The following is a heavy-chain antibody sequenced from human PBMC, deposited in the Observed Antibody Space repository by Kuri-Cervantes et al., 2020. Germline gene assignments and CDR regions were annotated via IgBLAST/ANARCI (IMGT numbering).Heavy chain of an antibody. J-gene: IGHJ6*02. Sequence: GESLKISCAASGFTFSSYGMHWVRQAPGKGLEWVAVIWYDGSNKYYADSVKGRFTISRDNSKNTLYLQMNSLRAEDTAVYYCARSSKATRFWSGYPYYGMDVWGQGTTVTVSS. V-gene: IGHV3-33*01. D-gene: IGHD3-3*01. CDR2: IWYDGSNK. CDR3: ARSSKATRFWSGYPYYGMDV. CDR1: GFTFSSYG.